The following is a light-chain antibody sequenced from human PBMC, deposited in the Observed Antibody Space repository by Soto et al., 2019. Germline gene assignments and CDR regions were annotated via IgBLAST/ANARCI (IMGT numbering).Light chain of an antibody. V-gene: IGKV3-11*01. CDR3: QQRKKWPPLS. J-gene: IGKJ4*01. CDR2: DES. CDR1: ETVDSF. Sequence: EIVLTQSPATLSLSPGERAALSCRASETVDSFLAWYQQKPGQAPRLILDDESKRATGIPARFSGSGSGTDFTLTISSLEPEDFAVYYCQQRKKWPPLSFGGGPRVEIK.